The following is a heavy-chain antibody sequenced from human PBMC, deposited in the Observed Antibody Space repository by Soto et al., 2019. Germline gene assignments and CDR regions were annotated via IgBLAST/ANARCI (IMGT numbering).Heavy chain of an antibody. V-gene: IGHV4-30-4*01. CDR2: IYYSGST. J-gene: IGHJ4*02. Sequence: QVQLQESGPGLVKPSQTLSLTCTVSGGSISSGDYYWSWIRQPPGKGLEWIGYIYYSGSTYYNPSLKSRVTISVDTSKNQFSLKLSSVTAADTAVYYCAGYERGPGGEGDIVVVVAATHWGQGTLVTVSS. D-gene: IGHD2-15*01. CDR3: AGYERGPGGEGDIVVVVAATH. CDR1: GGSISSGDYY.